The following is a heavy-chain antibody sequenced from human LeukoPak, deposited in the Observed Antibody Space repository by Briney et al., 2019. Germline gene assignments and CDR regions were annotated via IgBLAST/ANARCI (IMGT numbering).Heavy chain of an antibody. D-gene: IGHD5-18*01. J-gene: IGHJ4*02. Sequence: AETLSLTCTVSGGSISSSNDYCGWIRQPRGKGLESIGCIYYSGSTYYNPSVKGGATIPVGTSKNQFSWKLTAVTAAATAVYYSARVRYSYPYYFDYWGQGTLVTVSS. CDR2: IYYSGST. V-gene: IGHV4-39*01. CDR1: GGSISSSNDY. CDR3: ARVRYSYPYYFDY.